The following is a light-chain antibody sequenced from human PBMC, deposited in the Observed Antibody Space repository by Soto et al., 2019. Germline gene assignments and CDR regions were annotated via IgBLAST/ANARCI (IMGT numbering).Light chain of an antibody. CDR3: GSYTSATTWV. J-gene: IGLJ3*02. V-gene: IGLV2-14*03. CDR1: SSDIGRYDY. CDR2: RVI. Sequence: QLVLTQPASVSGSPGQSITIACTGTSSDIGRYDYVSWYQQFPGKAPKLMIYRVINRPSGVSDRFSGSKSGNSASLSISGLQPEDEASYFCGSYTSATTWVFGGGTKLTVL.